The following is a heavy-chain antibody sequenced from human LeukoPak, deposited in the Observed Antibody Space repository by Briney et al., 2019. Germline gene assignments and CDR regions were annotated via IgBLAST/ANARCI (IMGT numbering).Heavy chain of an antibody. Sequence: ASVKVSCKASGYTFTGYYMHWVRQAPGQGLEWMGWISAYNGNTNYAQKLQGRVTMTTDTSTSTAYMELRSLRSDDTAVYYCARPRGRWLYYFDYWGQGTLVTVSS. CDR3: ARPRGRWLYYFDY. D-gene: IGHD5-24*01. J-gene: IGHJ4*02. CDR1: GYTFTGYY. V-gene: IGHV1-18*04. CDR2: ISAYNGNT.